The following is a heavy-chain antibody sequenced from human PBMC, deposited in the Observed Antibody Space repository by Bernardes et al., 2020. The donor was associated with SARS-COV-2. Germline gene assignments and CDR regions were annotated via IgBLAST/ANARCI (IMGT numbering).Heavy chain of an antibody. CDR2: IYYSGST. V-gene: IGHV4-31*03. J-gene: IGHJ6*02. Sequence: SETLSLTCPVSGGSISSGGYYWSWTRQHPGKGLEWIGYIYYSGSTYYNPSLKSRVTISVDTSKNQFSLKLSSVTAADTAVYYCARVYREGAAASPYYYYGMDVWSQGTTVTVSS. CDR3: ARVYREGAAASPYYYYGMDV. CDR1: GGSISSGGYY. D-gene: IGHD6-13*01.